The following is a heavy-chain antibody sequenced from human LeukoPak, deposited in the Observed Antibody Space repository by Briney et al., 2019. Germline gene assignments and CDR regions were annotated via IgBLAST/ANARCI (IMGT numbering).Heavy chain of an antibody. CDR3: AKGRFGNYDILTGPLGY. CDR1: GFXXSXYG. D-gene: IGHD3-9*01. Sequence: GGSLRLSCAASGFXXSXYGMXWVXXXPGXXXXXXAXXSYXXXXKYYAKSVKGXLTISRDNSKNTLYLQMNSLRAEDTAVYYCAKGRFGNYDILTGPLGYWGQGTLVTVSS. V-gene: IGHV3-30*18. J-gene: IGHJ4*02. CDR2: XSYXXXXK.